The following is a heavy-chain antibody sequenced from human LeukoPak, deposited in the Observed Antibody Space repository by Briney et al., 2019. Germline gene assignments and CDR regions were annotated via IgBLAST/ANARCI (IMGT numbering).Heavy chain of an antibody. V-gene: IGHV3-23*01. CDR2: ISGSGGST. CDR3: ATVYRGDIVVVPAAIGSDY. CDR1: GGSLSGYY. J-gene: IGHJ4*02. Sequence: ETLSLTCGVYGGSLSGYYWSWIRQSPGKGLEWVSAISGSGGSTYYADSVKGRFTISRDNSKNTLYLQMNSLRAEDTAVYYCATVYRGDIVVVPAAIGSDYWGQGTLVTVSS. D-gene: IGHD2-2*02.